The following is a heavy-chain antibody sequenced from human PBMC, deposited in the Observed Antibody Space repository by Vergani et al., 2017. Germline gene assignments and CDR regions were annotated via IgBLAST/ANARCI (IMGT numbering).Heavy chain of an antibody. CDR1: GGSISSSSYY. J-gene: IGHJ4*02. Sequence: QLQLQESGPGLVKPSETLSLTCTVSGGSISSSSYYWGWIRQPPGKGLEWIGSIYYSGSTYYNPSLKSRVTISVDTSKNQFSLKLSSVTAADTAVYYCARCIRRLYFPVEFDYWGQGTLVTVSS. CDR3: ARCIRRLYFPVEFDY. V-gene: IGHV4-39*07. CDR2: IYYSGST. D-gene: IGHD2/OR15-2a*01.